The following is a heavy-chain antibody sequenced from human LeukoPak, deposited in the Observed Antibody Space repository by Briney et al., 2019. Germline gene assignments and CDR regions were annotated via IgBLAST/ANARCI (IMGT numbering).Heavy chain of an antibody. V-gene: IGHV1-8*02. D-gene: IGHD2-15*01. CDR2: MNPNSGNT. Sequence: ASVKVSCKASGYTFTSYDINWVRQATGQGLEWMGWMNPNSGNTGYAQKFQGRVTMTRNTSISTAYMELSSLRSEDTAVYYCARPRRYCSGGSCYRYYFDYWGQGTLVTVSS. CDR3: ARPRRYCSGGSCYRYYFDY. CDR1: GYTFTSYD. J-gene: IGHJ4*02.